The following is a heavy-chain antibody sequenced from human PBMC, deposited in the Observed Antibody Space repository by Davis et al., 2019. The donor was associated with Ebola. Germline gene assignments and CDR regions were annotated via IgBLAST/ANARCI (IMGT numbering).Heavy chain of an antibody. D-gene: IGHD3-3*01. J-gene: IGHJ4*02. CDR2: IYTSGRT. CDR1: GGSISSYY. V-gene: IGHV4-4*07. Sequence: PSETLSLTCTVSGGSISSYYWSWIRQPAGKGLEWIGRIYTSGRTNYNPSLKSRVTMSVDTSKNQFSLKLSSVTAADTAVYYCARQGTIFGVVALDYWGQGTLVTVSS. CDR3: ARQGTIFGVVALDY.